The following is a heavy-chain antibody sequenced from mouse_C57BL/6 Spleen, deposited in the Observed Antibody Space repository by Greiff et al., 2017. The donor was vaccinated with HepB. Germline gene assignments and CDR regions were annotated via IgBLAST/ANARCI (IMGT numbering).Heavy chain of an antibody. CDR2: ISYDGSN. CDR1: GYSITSGYY. D-gene: IGHD4-1*01. CDR3: ARELGAMDY. V-gene: IGHV3-6*01. Sequence: VQLKESGPGLVKPSQSLSLTCSVTGYSITSGYYWNWIRQFPGNKLEWMGYISYDGSNNYNPSLKNRISITRDTSKNQFILKLNSVTTEDTATYYRARELGAMDYWGQGTSVTVSS. J-gene: IGHJ4*01.